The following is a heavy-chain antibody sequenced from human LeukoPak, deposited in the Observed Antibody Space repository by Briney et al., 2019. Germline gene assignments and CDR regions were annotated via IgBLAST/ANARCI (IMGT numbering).Heavy chain of an antibody. J-gene: IGHJ4*02. Sequence: PGGSLRLSCAASGFTFSSYAMSWVRQAPGKGLEWVSAIGGSGGSTYYADSVKGRFTISRDNSKNTLYLQMNSLRAEDTAVYYCAKEGAGYSYGRNLFDYWGQGTLATVSS. CDR3: AKEGAGYSYGRNLFDY. D-gene: IGHD5-18*01. V-gene: IGHV3-23*01. CDR2: IGGSGGST. CDR1: GFTFSSYA.